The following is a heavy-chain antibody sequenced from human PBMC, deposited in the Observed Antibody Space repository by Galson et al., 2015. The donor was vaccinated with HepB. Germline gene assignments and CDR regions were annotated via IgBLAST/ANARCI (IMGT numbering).Heavy chain of an antibody. Sequence: QSGAEVKKPGESLRISCKGSGYSFTSYWISWVRQMPGKGLEWMGRIDPSDSYTNYSPSFQGHVTISADKSISTAYLQWSSLKASDTAMYYSAVIAAAGRGPRPDAFDIWGQGTMVTVSS. J-gene: IGHJ3*02. CDR3: AVIAAAGRGPRPDAFDI. CDR2: IDPSDSYT. CDR1: GYSFTSYW. V-gene: IGHV5-10-1*01. D-gene: IGHD6-13*01.